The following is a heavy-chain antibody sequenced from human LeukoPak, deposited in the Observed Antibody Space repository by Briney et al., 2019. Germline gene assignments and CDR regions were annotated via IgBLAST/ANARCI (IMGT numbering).Heavy chain of an antibody. J-gene: IGHJ4*02. CDR2: ISGSGGST. CDR1: GFTFSSYA. CDR3: AKYGPLGSGSYAGWPKYYFDY. V-gene: IGHV3-23*01. Sequence: PGGSLRLSCAASGFTFSSYAMSWVRQAPGKGLEWVSAISGSGGSTYYADSVKGRFTISRDNSKNTLYLQMNSLRAEDTAVYYCAKYGPLGSGSYAGWPKYYFDYWGQGTLVTVSS. D-gene: IGHD1-26*01.